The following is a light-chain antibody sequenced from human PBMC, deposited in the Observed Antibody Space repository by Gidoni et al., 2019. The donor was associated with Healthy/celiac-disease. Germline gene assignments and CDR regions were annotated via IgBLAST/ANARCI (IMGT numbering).Light chain of an antibody. Sequence: QPRSVSGSPGQSVTISCTGTSSDVGGYNYVSWYQQHPGKAPKLMIYDVSKRPSGVPDRFSGSKSGNTASLTISGLQAEDEADYYCCSYAGSYTVVFGGGTKLTVL. CDR2: DVS. CDR1: SSDVGGYNY. J-gene: IGLJ2*01. CDR3: CSYAGSYTVV. V-gene: IGLV2-11*01.